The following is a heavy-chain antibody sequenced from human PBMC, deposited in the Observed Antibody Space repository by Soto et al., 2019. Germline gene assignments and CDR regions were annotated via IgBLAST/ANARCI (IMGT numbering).Heavy chain of an antibody. J-gene: IGHJ4*02. CDR1: GYTFTSYA. CDR2: INAGNGHT. CDR3: ARSSGFYFVDY. D-gene: IGHD3-22*01. Sequence: ASVKVSCKASGYTFTSYAMHWVRQAPGQRLEWMGWINAGNGHTKYSQKFQGRVTITRDTSASTAYMELTSLRSEDTAVYYCARSSGFYFVDYWGQGTLVPVSS. V-gene: IGHV1-3*01.